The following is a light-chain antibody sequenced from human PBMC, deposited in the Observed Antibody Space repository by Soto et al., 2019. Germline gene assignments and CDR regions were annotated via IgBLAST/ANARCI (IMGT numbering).Light chain of an antibody. CDR2: SAS. CDR1: QSISYN. Sequence: EIVMTQSPATLSVSPGERATLSCRASQSISYNLAWYQQKPGQAPRVLIYSASTRATGIPARFSGSGSGTEFTLTISSLQSEDFAVYYCQQYNNWPPWTFGQGTKVDNK. CDR3: QQYNNWPPWT. V-gene: IGKV3-15*01. J-gene: IGKJ1*01.